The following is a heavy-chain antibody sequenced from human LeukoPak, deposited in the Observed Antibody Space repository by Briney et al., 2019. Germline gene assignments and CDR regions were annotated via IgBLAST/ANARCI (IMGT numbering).Heavy chain of an antibody. CDR3: ASGSQLERHPIDY. CDR2: IYSGGST. Sequence: GGSLRLSCAASGFTVSSNYMSWVRQAPGKGLEWVSVIYSGGSTYYADSVKGRFTISRDNSKNTLYLQMNSLRTEDTAVYYCASGSQLERHPIDYWGQGTLVTVSS. J-gene: IGHJ4*02. V-gene: IGHV3-66*01. CDR1: GFTVSSNY. D-gene: IGHD1-1*01.